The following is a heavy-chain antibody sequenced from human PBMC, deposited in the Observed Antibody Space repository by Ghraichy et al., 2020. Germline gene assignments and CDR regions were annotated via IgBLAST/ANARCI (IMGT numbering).Heavy chain of an antibody. CDR1: GFTFTNAW. D-gene: IGHD1-14*01. CDR2: IKSKTDGGTI. V-gene: IGHV3-15*01. CDR3: TTPLAARGYPEPDF. Sequence: GGSLRLSCAVSGFTFTNAWMSWVRQAPGKGLEWVGRIKSKTDGGTIDYAAPVKGRFTISRDDSESMLYLQMNSLQTEDTAVYYCTTPLAARGYPEPDFWGQGTLVTVSS. J-gene: IGHJ4*02.